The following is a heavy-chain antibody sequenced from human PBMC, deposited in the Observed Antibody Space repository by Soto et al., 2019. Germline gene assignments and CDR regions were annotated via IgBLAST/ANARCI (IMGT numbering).Heavy chain of an antibody. D-gene: IGHD3-3*01. CDR2: IIPIFGTA. Sequence: ASVKVSCKASGGTFSSYAISWVRQAPGQGLEWMGGIIPIFGTANYAQKFQGRVTITADESTSTAYMELSSLRSEDTAVYYCAGCRNDFWSGPDFVYYYYGMDVWGQGTTVTVSS. CDR3: AGCRNDFWSGPDFVYYYYGMDV. V-gene: IGHV1-69*13. CDR1: GGTFSSYA. J-gene: IGHJ6*02.